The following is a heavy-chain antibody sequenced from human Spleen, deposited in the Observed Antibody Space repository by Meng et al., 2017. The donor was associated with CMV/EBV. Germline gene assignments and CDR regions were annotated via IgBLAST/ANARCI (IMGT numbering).Heavy chain of an antibody. J-gene: IGHJ4*02. V-gene: IGHV3-43D*03. CDR1: GFTFDDYA. D-gene: IGHD6-6*01. CDR2: ISWDGGST. Sequence: GGSLRLSCAASGFTFDDYAMHWVRQAPGKGLEWVSLISWDGGSTYYADSVKGRFTISRDNSKNSLYLQMNSLRAEDTALYYCAKDRYSSSSGCVDYWGQGTLVTVSS. CDR3: AKDRYSSSSGCVDY.